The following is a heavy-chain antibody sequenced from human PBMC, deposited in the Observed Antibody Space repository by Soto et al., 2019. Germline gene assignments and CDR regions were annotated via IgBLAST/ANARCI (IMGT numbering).Heavy chain of an antibody. Sequence: GKVSCKASGYTFTSYGISWVRQAPGQGLEWMGWISAYNGNTNYAQKLQGRVTMTTDTSTSTAYMELRSLRSDDTAVYYCARASYDSSGSSFDYWGQGTLVTVSS. D-gene: IGHD3-22*01. CDR1: GYTFTSYG. CDR2: ISAYNGNT. J-gene: IGHJ4*02. V-gene: IGHV1-18*04. CDR3: ARASYDSSGSSFDY.